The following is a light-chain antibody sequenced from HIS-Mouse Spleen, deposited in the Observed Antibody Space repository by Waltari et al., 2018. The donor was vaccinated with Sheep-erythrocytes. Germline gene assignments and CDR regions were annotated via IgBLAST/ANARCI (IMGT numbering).Light chain of an antibody. V-gene: IGKV2-28*01. CDR1: QSPLHSNGYSY. J-gene: IGKJ1*01. Sequence: DIVMTQSPLSLPVTPGAPASIPCRSSQSPLHSNGYSYLDWYLQKPGQSPQLLIYLGSNRASGVPDRFSGSGSGTDFTLKISRVEAEDVGVYYCMQALQTPWTFGQGTKVEIK. CDR2: LGS. CDR3: MQALQTPWT.